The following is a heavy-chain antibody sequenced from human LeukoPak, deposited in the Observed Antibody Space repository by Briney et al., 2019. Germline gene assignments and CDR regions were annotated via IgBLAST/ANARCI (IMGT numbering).Heavy chain of an antibody. J-gene: IGHJ6*02. CDR3: ARHSLEVWSYGMGV. V-gene: IGHV4-59*08. D-gene: IGHD3-16*01. Sequence: SETLSLTCTVSGGSINNYYWSWLRQPPGKGLEWIGYIYYSGSTNYNPSLKSRVTISVDTSKNHFSLKLSSVTAADTAVYYCARHSLEVWSYGMGVWGQGTTVTVS. CDR1: GGSINNYY. CDR2: IYYSGST.